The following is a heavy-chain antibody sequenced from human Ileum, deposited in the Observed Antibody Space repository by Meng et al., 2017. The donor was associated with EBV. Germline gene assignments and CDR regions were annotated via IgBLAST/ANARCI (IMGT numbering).Heavy chain of an antibody. CDR1: GASIGSSYW. D-gene: IGHD3-10*01. J-gene: IGHJ4*02. Sequence: QVQCPESGRRLLQPSGTLSLICAVSGASIGSSYWWTWVRQPPEKGLEWIGEIYHSGSTNYNPSLKSRLTLSVDKSKSQFSLELISVTAADTAVYYCARGRRFGSGRYALDYWGQGTLVTVFS. CDR2: IYHSGST. V-gene: IGHV4-4*02. CDR3: ARGRRFGSGRYALDY.